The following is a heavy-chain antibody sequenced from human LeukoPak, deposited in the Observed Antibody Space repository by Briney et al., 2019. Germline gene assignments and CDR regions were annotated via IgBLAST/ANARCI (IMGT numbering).Heavy chain of an antibody. CDR3: ARRQLSYYYGMDV. CDR2: ITSSSSTI. J-gene: IGHJ6*02. Sequence: GGSLRLSCAVSGFTFSNYNMNWVRQAPGKGLEWVSYITSSSSTIYYADSVKGRFTVSRDNAKNSLHLQMNSLRDEDTAVYYCARRQLSYYYGMDVWGQGTTVIVSS. D-gene: IGHD2-15*01. CDR1: GFTFSNYN. V-gene: IGHV3-48*02.